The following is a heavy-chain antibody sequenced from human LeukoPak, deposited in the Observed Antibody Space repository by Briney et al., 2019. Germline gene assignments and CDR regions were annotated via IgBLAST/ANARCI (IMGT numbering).Heavy chain of an antibody. CDR2: INPNSGGT. D-gene: IGHD3-3*01. Sequence: ASVKVSCKASGYTFTGYYMHWVRQAPGQGLEWMGWINPNSGGTNYAQKFQGRVTMTRGTSISTAYMELSRLRSDDTAVYYCARGLPYYDFWSGYPYYFDYWGQGTLVTVSS. V-gene: IGHV1-2*02. CDR1: GYTFTGYY. J-gene: IGHJ4*02. CDR3: ARGLPYYDFWSGYPYYFDY.